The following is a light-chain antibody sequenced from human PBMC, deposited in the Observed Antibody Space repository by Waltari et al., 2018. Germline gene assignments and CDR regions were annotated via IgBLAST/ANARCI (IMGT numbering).Light chain of an antibody. CDR2: QAS. J-gene: IGKJ1*01. Sequence: IQMTQSPSTLSASVGDRVTMTCRASQSINSWLAWYQQKPGKAPKVLIYQASSLKSGVSSRFSGSGSGAEFTLTISSLQPDDFATYYCQQYHTYPWTFGQGTKVEVK. V-gene: IGKV1-5*03. CDR1: QSINSW. CDR3: QQYHTYPWT.